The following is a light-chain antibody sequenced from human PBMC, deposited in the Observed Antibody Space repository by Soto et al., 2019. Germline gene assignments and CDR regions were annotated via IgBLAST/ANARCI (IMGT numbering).Light chain of an antibody. J-gene: IGKJ2*01. CDR1: QDISNY. CDR3: QQYNAFYT. CDR2: ATS. Sequence: DIQLTQSPSFLSASVGHRVTITCRASQDISNYLAWYQQKLGKSPKFLIYATSTVQSGVPSRFSGSGSETEFTLTISSLQPDDFATYYCQQYNAFYTFGQGTQVDIK. V-gene: IGKV1-9*01.